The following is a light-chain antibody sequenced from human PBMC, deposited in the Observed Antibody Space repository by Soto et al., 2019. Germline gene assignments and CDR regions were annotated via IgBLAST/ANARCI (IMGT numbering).Light chain of an antibody. CDR2: GAS. CDR3: QQYGTPRSVT. CDR1: QSVDSNY. J-gene: IGKJ5*01. V-gene: IGKV3-20*01. Sequence: ELVLTQSPGPLSLSRLDKHPLXCTASQSVDSNYLAWYQQKPGQTPRLIIYGASGRADGIPHRFSGSGFGTDFTLTISKVEPEDFAVYYCQQYGTPRSVTFGQGTRLEIK.